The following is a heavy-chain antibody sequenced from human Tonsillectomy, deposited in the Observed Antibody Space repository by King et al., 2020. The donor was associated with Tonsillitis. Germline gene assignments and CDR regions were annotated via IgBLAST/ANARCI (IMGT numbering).Heavy chain of an antibody. CDR1: GYTFTGYY. CDR3: ARERIEAPGTVYYYHGMGV. CDR2: INPNSGGT. J-gene: IGHJ6*02. D-gene: IGHD6-13*01. V-gene: IGHV1-2*02. Sequence: VQLVESGAEVKKPGASVNVSCKASGYTFTGYYIHWVRQAPGQGLEWMGSINPNSGGTNYAQKFQGRVTMTRDTSINTAYMDLSRLISDDTAVYYCARERIEAPGTVYYYHGMGVWGQGTTVTVYS.